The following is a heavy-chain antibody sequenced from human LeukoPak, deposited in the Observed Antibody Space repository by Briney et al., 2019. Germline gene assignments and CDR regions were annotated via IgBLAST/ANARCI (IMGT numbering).Heavy chain of an antibody. CDR2: INPNSGGT. CDR1: GYTFTGYY. J-gene: IGHJ4*02. Sequence: ASVKVSCKASGYTFTGYYMHWVRQAPGQGLEWMGWINPNSGGTNYAQKFQGRVTMTRDTSINTAYMELSRLRSDDTAVYYCARDGHHYDRRDYSNLDYWGQGTLVTVSS. V-gene: IGHV1-2*02. CDR3: ARDGHHYDRRDYSNLDY. D-gene: IGHD3-22*01.